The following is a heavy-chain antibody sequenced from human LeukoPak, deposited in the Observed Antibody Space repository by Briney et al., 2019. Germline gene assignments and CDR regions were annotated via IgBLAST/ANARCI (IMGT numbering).Heavy chain of an antibody. D-gene: IGHD6-19*01. CDR1: GFTFSSYS. V-gene: IGHV3-21*01. Sequence: GGSLRLSCAASGFTFSSYSMNWVRQAPGKGLEWVSSISSSSSYIYFADSVKGRFTISRDNAKNSLYLQMNSLRAEDTAVYYCARDVRAVAGLLDYWGQGTLVTVSS. CDR3: ARDVRAVAGLLDY. CDR2: ISSSSSYI. J-gene: IGHJ4*02.